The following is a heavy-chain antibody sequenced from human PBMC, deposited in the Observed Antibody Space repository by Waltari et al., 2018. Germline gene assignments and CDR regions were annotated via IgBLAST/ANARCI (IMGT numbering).Heavy chain of an antibody. CDR2: FGTA. CDR1: GGTFSSYA. Sequence: QVQLVQSGAEVKKPGSSVKVSCKASGGTFSSYAIFGTANYAQKFQGRVTITTDESTSTAYMELSSLRSEDTAVYYCARDSYSSSWYNNWFDPWGQGTLVTVSS. D-gene: IGHD6-13*01. J-gene: IGHJ5*02. V-gene: IGHV1-69*05. CDR3: ARDSYSSSWYNNWFDP.